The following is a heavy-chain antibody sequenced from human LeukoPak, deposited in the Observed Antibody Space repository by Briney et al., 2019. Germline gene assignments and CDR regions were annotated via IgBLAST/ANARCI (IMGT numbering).Heavy chain of an antibody. Sequence: SETLSLTCTVSGGSISSSSYYWGWIRQPPGKGLEWIGSIYYSGSTYYNPSLKSRVTISVDTSKNQFSLKLSSVTAADTAVYYCARRPGYYYGSGSYGRWFDPWGQGTLVTVSS. CDR2: IYYSGST. V-gene: IGHV4-39*07. CDR1: GGSISSSSYY. J-gene: IGHJ5*02. CDR3: ARRPGYYYGSGSYGRWFDP. D-gene: IGHD3-10*01.